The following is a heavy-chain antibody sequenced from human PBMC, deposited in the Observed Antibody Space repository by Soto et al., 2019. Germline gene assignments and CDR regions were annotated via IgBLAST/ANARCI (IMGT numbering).Heavy chain of an antibody. CDR3: AKATATGGGAFEI. CDR2: ILVGGST. Sequence: GGSLRLSCAVSGFICSSYDMSWVRQAPGKGLEWVSTILVGGSTHYEDSVRGRFTISRDTSKNTVYLQMSSLTAGDTAVYYCAKATATGGGAFEICGQGTMVTVSS. D-gene: IGHD2-8*02. V-gene: IGHV3-23*01. CDR1: GFICSSYD. J-gene: IGHJ3*02.